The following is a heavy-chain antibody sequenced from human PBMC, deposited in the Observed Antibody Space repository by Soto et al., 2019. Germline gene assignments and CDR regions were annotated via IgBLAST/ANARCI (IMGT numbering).Heavy chain of an antibody. D-gene: IGHD3-3*01. V-gene: IGHV1-69*08. CDR1: GGTFSSYT. CDR3: ARDLESTFFGVVTDYYYYMDV. J-gene: IGHJ6*03. Sequence: QVQLVQSGAEVKKPGSSVKVSCKASGGTFSSYTISWVRQAPGQGLEWMGRIIPILGIANYAQKFQGRVTITADKSTSTAYMELSRLRSEDTAVYYCARDLESTFFGVVTDYYYYMDVWGKVTTVTV. CDR2: IIPILGIA.